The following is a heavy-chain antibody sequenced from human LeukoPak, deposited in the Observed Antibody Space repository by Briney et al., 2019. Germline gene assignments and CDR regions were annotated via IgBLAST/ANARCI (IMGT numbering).Heavy chain of an antibody. CDR2: MYSGGST. CDR3: AREVYSSGWSSFDY. Sequence: GGSLRLSCAVSGFTVSSNYMSWVRRAPGKGLEWVSVMYSGGSTYYADSVKGRFTISRDNAKNTLYLQMNSLRAEDTAVYYCAREVYSSGWSSFDYWGQGTLVTVSS. D-gene: IGHD6-19*01. CDR1: GFTVSSNY. J-gene: IGHJ4*02. V-gene: IGHV3-53*01.